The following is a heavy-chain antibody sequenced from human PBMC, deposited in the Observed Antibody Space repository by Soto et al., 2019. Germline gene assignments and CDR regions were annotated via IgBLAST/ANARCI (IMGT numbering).Heavy chain of an antibody. CDR1: GCTCSDHY. D-gene: IGHD6-6*01. V-gene: IGHV3-72*01. Sequence: PGGSLRLSCAPSGCTCSDHYMDLVRQAPGKGLEWVGRTRNKANSYTTEYAASVKGRFTISRDDSKNSLYLQMNSLKTEDTAVYYCAREDSSSSGYYYYGMDVWGQGTTVTVSS. J-gene: IGHJ6*02. CDR3: AREDSSSSGYYYYGMDV. CDR2: TRNKANSYTT.